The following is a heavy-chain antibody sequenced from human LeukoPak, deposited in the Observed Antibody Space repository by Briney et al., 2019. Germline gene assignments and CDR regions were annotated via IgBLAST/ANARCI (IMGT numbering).Heavy chain of an antibody. CDR1: GFTFSSYA. J-gene: IGHJ1*01. D-gene: IGHD2-15*01. V-gene: IGHV3-30-3*01. CDR3: AQQLGYCSGGTCYFTY. CDR2: ISYDGSNK. Sequence: GRSLSLSCAASGFTFSSYAMHWVRQAPRKGLEWVAVISYDGSNKYYADSVKGRFTIARDNSKNTLYLQMNSLRVDDTAVYYCAQQLGYCSGGTCYFTYWGQGTLVTVSS.